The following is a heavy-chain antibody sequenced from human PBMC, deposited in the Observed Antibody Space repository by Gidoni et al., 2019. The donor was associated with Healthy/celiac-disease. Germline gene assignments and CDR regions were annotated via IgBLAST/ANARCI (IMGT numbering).Heavy chain of an antibody. Sequence: QVQLVESGGGVVQPGRSLRLSCAASGFTFSSYAMHWVRQAPGKGLEWVSVISYDGSNKYYADSVKGRFTISRDNSKNTLYLQMNSLRAEDTAVYYCARDLGYSYGLPNYYYYGMDVWGQGTTVTVSS. D-gene: IGHD5-18*01. V-gene: IGHV3-30*01. CDR2: ISYDGSNK. CDR3: ARDLGYSYGLPNYYYYGMDV. J-gene: IGHJ6*02. CDR1: GFTFSSYA.